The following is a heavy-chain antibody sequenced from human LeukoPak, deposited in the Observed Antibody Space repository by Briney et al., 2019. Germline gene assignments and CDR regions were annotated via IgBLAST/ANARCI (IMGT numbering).Heavy chain of an antibody. CDR3: VRDNPRCCGVVPVNIDDF. V-gene: IGHV3-48*01. J-gene: IGHJ4*02. CDR2: ISYDSAIK. CDR1: GFTFSRDS. D-gene: IGHD2-15*01. Sequence: GGSLRFSCAASGFTFSRDSMNWVRQAPGKGLEWISYISYDSAIKYYADSVRGRFTISRDNAKNSLSLQMHSLRAEDTAVYYCVRDNPRCCGVVPVNIDDFWGQGTLVTVSS.